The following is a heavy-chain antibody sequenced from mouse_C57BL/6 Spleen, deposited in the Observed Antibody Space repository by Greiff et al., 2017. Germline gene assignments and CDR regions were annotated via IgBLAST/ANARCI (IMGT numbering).Heavy chain of an antibody. V-gene: IGHV5-6*01. CDR1: GFTFSSYG. J-gene: IGHJ4*01. D-gene: IGHD2-4*01. CDR3: ARGDYDDGDY. CDR2: ISSGGSYT. Sequence: EVHLVESGGDLVKPGGSLKLSCAASGFTFSSYGMSWVRQTPDTRLEWVATISSGGSYTSSPDSVKGRFTISRDNANNTLYLQMSSLKSEDTAMYYCARGDYDDGDYWGQGTSVTVSS.